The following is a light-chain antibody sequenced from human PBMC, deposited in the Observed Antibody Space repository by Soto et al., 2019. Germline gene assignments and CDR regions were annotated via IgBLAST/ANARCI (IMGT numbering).Light chain of an antibody. V-gene: IGLV2-14*01. CDR3: SSYTGSITFV. CDR2: DVN. J-gene: IGLJ1*01. Sequence: QSALTQPASVSGSPGQSITISCTGTSSDVGGYDYVSWYQQLPGKAPKLLIYDVNNRPSGVSHRFSGSKSGNTASLTISGIQAEDEADYCCSSYTGSITFVFGTGTKLTVL. CDR1: SSDVGGYDY.